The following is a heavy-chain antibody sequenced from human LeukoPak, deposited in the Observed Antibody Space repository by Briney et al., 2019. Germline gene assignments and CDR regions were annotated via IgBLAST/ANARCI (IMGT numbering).Heavy chain of an antibody. D-gene: IGHD2-2*02. Sequence: PWASVKVSCKVSGYTLPELSMHWVRQAPGKGLEWMEGFDPEDGETIYAQTFQGRVTMTKDTSTDTAYMELSSLRSEDTAVYYCAASAGGYQLLYNWFDPWGQGTLVTVSS. J-gene: IGHJ5*02. CDR3: AASAGGYQLLYNWFDP. V-gene: IGHV1-24*01. CDR2: FDPEDGET. CDR1: GYTLPELS.